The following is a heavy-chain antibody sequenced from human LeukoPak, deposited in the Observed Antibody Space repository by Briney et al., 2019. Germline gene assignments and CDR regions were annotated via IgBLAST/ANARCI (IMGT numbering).Heavy chain of an antibody. CDR3: AKGPRVVPAAIGAFGYSSSSHPGAY. D-gene: IGHD2-2*02. J-gene: IGHJ4*02. Sequence: QAGGSLRLSCAASGFTFSSYGMHWVRQAPGKGLEWVAFIRYDGSNKYYADSVKGRFTTSRDNSKNTLYLQMNSLRAEDTAVYYCAKGPRVVPAAIGAFGYSSSSHPGAYWGQGTLVTVSS. CDR1: GFTFSSYG. CDR2: IRYDGSNK. V-gene: IGHV3-30*02.